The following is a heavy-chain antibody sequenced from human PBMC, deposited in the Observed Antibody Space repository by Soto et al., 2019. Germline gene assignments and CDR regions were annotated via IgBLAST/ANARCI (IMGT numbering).Heavy chain of an antibody. CDR2: INPDGNVG. D-gene: IGHD1-1*01. Sequence: GGSLRLSCVGSGFTFSTYWMNWVRQAPGKGLEWVANINPDGNVGTYVDSVRGRFTTSRDNSKNTLYLQMNSLRAEDTAVYYCAKGRVPPPFDIWGQGTMVTVSS. J-gene: IGHJ3*02. CDR1: GFTFSTYW. CDR3: AKGRVPPPFDI. V-gene: IGHV3-7*03.